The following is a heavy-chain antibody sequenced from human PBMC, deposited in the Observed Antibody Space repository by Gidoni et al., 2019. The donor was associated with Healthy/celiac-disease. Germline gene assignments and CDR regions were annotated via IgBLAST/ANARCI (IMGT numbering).Heavy chain of an antibody. CDR2: ISYDGSNK. Sequence: QVQLVESGGGVVPPGRSLSLSCAASGFTFSSYAMHWVRQAPGKGLEWVAVISYDGSNKYYADSVKGRFTISRDNSKNTLYLQMNSLRAEDTAVYYCAREASSSYYYDSSGRYFDYWGQGTLVTVSS. CDR3: AREASSSYYYDSSGRYFDY. J-gene: IGHJ4*02. V-gene: IGHV3-30-3*01. D-gene: IGHD3-22*01. CDR1: GFTFSSYA.